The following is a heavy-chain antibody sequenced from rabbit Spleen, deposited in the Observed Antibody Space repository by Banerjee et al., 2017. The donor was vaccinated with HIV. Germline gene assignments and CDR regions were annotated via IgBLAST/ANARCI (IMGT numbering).Heavy chain of an antibody. J-gene: IGHJ4*01. Sequence: QEQLVESGGGLVQPGGSLKLSCKASGFSFSSSYWMSWVRQAPGKGLEWIGCIVTGDGSTYYTSWVNGRFTISRSTSLNTVDLKMTSLTAADTATYFCARGVIGDGNYIHDINFWGPGTLVTVS. D-gene: IGHD1-1*01. V-gene: IGHV1S47*01. CDR1: GFSFSSSYW. CDR3: ARGVIGDGNYIHDINF. CDR2: IVTGDGST.